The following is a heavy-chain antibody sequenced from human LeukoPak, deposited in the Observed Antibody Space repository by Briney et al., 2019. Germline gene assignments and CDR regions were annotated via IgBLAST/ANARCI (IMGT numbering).Heavy chain of an antibody. D-gene: IGHD4-17*01. Sequence: GGSLRLSCAASGFTFSSYAMSWVRQAPGKGLEWVSGVSGSGVGTYYADSVKGRFTISRDKSKNTLYLQMNSLRAEDTAVYYCAKVDNDYAWYYYMDVWGKGTTVTVSS. CDR1: GFTFSSYA. J-gene: IGHJ6*03. CDR2: VSGSGVGT. V-gene: IGHV3-23*01. CDR3: AKVDNDYAWYYYMDV.